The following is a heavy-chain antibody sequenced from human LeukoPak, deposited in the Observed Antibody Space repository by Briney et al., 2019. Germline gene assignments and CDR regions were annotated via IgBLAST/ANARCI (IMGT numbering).Heavy chain of an antibody. J-gene: IGHJ4*02. CDR1: GFTFSSYW. V-gene: IGHV3-7*01. D-gene: IGHD6-19*01. CDR3: ARDPIAVAGTSHFDY. Sequence: PGGSLRLPCAASGFTFSSYWMSWVRQAPGKGLEWVANIKQDGSEKYYVDSVKGRFTISRDNAKNSLYPQMNSLRAEDTAVYYCARDPIAVAGTSHFDYWGQGTLVTVSS. CDR2: IKQDGSEK.